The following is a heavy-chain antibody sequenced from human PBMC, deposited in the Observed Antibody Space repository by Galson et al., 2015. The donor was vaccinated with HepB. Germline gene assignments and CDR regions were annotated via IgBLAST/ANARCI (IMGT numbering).Heavy chain of an antibody. CDR3: ARIWFPDPSGKAEYLIDY. CDR1: GFSLSTSGMC. Sequence: PALVKPTQTLTLTCTFSGFSLSTSGMCVSWIRQPPGKALEWLALIDWDDDKYYSTSLKTRLTISKDTSKNQVVLTMTNMDPVDTATYYCARIWFPDPSGKAEYLIDYWGQGTLVTVSS. J-gene: IGHJ4*02. V-gene: IGHV2-70*01. D-gene: IGHD3-10*01. CDR2: IDWDDDK.